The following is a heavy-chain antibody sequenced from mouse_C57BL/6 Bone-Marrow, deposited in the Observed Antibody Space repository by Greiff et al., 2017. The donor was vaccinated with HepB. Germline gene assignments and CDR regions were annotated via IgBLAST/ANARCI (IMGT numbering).Heavy chain of an antibody. CDR1: GYTFTSYW. D-gene: IGHD1-1*01. CDR2: IDPSDSYT. J-gene: IGHJ3*01. CDR3: ARPYYYGSSWGFAY. Sequence: VQLQQPGAELVMPGASVKLSCKASGYTFTSYWMHWVKQRPGQGLEWIGEIDPSDSYTNYNQKFKGKSTLTVDKSSSTAYMQLSSLTSEDSAVYYCARPYYYGSSWGFAYWGQGTLVTVSA. V-gene: IGHV1-69*01.